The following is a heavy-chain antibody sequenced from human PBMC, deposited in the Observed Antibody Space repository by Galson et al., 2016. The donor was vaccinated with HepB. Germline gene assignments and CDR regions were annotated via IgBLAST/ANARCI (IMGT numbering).Heavy chain of an antibody. Sequence: SVKVSCKASGGTFSSYAISWVRQAPGQGLEWMGGIIPIFGTSNYAQKFQGRVTITADESTSTAYMELSSLRSEDTAVYYCGSPPPNRGVVNPYWYFDLWGRGTLVPVSS. V-gene: IGHV1-69*13. CDR1: GGTFSSYA. J-gene: IGHJ2*01. CDR3: GSPPPNRGVVNPYWYFDL. CDR2: IIPIFGTS. D-gene: IGHD4-23*01.